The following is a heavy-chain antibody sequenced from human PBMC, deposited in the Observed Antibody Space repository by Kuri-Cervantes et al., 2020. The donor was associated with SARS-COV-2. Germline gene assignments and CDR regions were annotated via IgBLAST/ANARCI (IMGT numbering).Heavy chain of an antibody. CDR3: YCAPKEGFDS. J-gene: IGHJ4*02. V-gene: IGHV1-8*02. D-gene: IGHD2-21*01. CDR2: MNPNSGST. CDR1: GYTFTSYD. Sequence: ASVKVSCKASGYTFTSYDINWVRQATGQGLEWMGWMNPNSGSTGYAQKFQGRVTMTRNTSISTVYMELSSLTSEDTAIYYCYCAPKEGFDSWGQGTLVTVSS.